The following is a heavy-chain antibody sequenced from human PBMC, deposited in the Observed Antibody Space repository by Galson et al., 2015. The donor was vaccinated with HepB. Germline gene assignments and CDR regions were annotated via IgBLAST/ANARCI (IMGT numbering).Heavy chain of an antibody. CDR3: AKVMPGWDILDNGRAFDP. V-gene: IGHV1-46*03. J-gene: IGHJ5*02. D-gene: IGHD5-12*01. Sequence: SVKVSCKASGYPFTSYYMHWVRQAPGQGLEWMGIINPSGGSTSYAQKFQGRVTMTRDTSTSTVYMELGSLRSEDTAVYYCAKVMPGWDILDNGRAFDPWGQGTLVTVSS. CDR1: GYPFTSYY. CDR2: INPSGGST.